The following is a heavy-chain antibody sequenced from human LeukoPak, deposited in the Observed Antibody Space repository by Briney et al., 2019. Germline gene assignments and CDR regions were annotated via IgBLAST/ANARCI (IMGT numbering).Heavy chain of an antibody. CDR2: IYYSGIT. J-gene: IGHJ4*02. CDR1: GGSIISSSYY. V-gene: IGHV4-39*01. D-gene: IGHD5-18*01. CDR3: ARQYSYGSFDY. Sequence: SETLTLTCTVSGGSIISSSYYWGWIRQPPGKGLEWIGRIYYSGITYYNPSLKSRVTISVDTSKNQFSLKLSSVPAADTAVYYCARQYSYGSFDYWGQGTLVTVSS.